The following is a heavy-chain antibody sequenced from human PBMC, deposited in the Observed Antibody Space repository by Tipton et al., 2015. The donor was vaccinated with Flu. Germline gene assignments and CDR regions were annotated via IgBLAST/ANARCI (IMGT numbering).Heavy chain of an antibody. J-gene: IGHJ4*02. D-gene: IGHD2-21*01. Sequence: QLVQSGAEVKKPEASVKVSCKASGYPFSSYAISWVRQAPGQGLEWMGWVSVYSGNTNYAQKFQGRITLTTDTATTTAYMELRSLRSDDTAVYFCARDAEVVVVAASDFWGQGTLVTVSS. CDR2: VSVYSGNT. CDR3: ARDAEVVVVAASDF. V-gene: IGHV1-18*04. CDR1: GYPFSSYA.